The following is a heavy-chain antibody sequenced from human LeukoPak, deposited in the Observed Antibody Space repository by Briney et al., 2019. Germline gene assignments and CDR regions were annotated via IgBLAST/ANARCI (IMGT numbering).Heavy chain of an antibody. V-gene: IGHV3-23*01. CDR3: AKAYYDSSGYYPSFDY. Sequence: GGSLRLSCAASGFTFSSYAMRWVRQAPGKGLEWVSAISGSGGSTYYADSVKGRFTISRDNSKNTLYLQMNSLRAEDTAVYYCAKAYYDSSGYYPSFDYWGQGTLVTVSS. D-gene: IGHD3-22*01. CDR1: GFTFSSYA. CDR2: ISGSGGST. J-gene: IGHJ4*02.